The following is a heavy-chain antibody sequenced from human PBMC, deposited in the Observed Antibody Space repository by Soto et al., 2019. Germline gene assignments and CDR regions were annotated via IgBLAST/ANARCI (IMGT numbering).Heavy chain of an antibody. V-gene: IGHV4-4*02. CDR2: IYHSGST. CDR3: ARVSEYSSSGWFDP. D-gene: IGHD6-6*01. Sequence: QVQLQESGPGLVKPSGTLSLTCAVSSGSISSSNWWSWVRQPPGKGLEWIGEIYHSGSTNYNPSLKSRVTLSVDTSKNQFPLKLSSVTAADTAVYYCARVSEYSSSGWFDPWGQGTLVTVSS. CDR1: SGSISSSNW. J-gene: IGHJ5*02.